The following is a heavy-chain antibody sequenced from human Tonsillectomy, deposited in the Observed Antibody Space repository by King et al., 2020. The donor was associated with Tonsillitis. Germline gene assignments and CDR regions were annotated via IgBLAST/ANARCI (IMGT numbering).Heavy chain of an antibody. CDR3: AKGGCSSTSCYYDCDY. CDR1: GFTFSSYA. Sequence: QLVQSGGGLVQPGGSLRLSCAASGFTFSSYAMSWVRQAPGKGLEWFSAISGSGGSTYYADSVKGRFTISRDNSKNTLYLQVNSLRAEDTAVYYCAKGGCSSTSCYYDCDYWGQGTLVTVSS. V-gene: IGHV3-23*04. CDR2: ISGSGGST. D-gene: IGHD2-2*01. J-gene: IGHJ4*02.